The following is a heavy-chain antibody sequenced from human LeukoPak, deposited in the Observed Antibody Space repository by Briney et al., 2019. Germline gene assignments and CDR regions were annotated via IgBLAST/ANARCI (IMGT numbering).Heavy chain of an antibody. V-gene: IGHV4-39*01. J-gene: IGHJ4*02. Sequence: PSETLSLTCTVSGGSISSSSYYWGWTRQPPGKGLEWIGSIYYSGSTYYNPSLKSRVTISVDTSKNQFSLKLSSVTAADTAVYYCAGGGTYYDFWSGYYWESTVDYWGQGTLVTVSS. D-gene: IGHD3-3*01. CDR2: IYYSGST. CDR3: AGGGTYYDFWSGYYWESTVDY. CDR1: GGSISSSSYY.